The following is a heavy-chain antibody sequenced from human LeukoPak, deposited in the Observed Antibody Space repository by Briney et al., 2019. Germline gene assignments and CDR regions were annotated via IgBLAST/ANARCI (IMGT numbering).Heavy chain of an antibody. V-gene: IGHV3-23*01. CDR2: ISGSGGST. D-gene: IGHD2-15*01. Sequence: GGSLRLSCAASGFTFSSYAMSWVRQAPGKGLEWVSAISGSGGSTYYADSVKGRFTISRDNSKNTLYLQMNSLRAEDTAVYYCARDRPCMNSGGSCYSGFDYWGQGTLVTVSS. CDR1: GFTFSSYA. J-gene: IGHJ4*02. CDR3: ARDRPCMNSGGSCYSGFDY.